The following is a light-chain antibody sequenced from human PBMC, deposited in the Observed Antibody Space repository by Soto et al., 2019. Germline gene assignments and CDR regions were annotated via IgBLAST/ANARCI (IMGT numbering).Light chain of an antibody. V-gene: IGLV2-23*02. CDR2: EVS. CDR1: SSDVGSYNL. CDR3: CSWAGSNTFYF. Sequence: QSALTQPASVSGSPGQSITISCTGTSSDVGSYNLVSWYQQLPGKAPKLIIYEVSRRPSGVSNRFSGSKSGNTASLTISGLQAEDEADYCCCSWAGSNTFYFFGTGTKLTVL. J-gene: IGLJ1*01.